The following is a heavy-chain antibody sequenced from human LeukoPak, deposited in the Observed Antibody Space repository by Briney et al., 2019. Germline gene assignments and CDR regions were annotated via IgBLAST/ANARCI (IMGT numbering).Heavy chain of an antibody. V-gene: IGHV3-66*01. CDR1: GFTVSSNY. CDR3: ARDRPLWFGESY. J-gene: IGHJ4*02. CDR2: IYSGGST. Sequence: AGSLRLSCAASGFTVSSNYMSWVRQAPGKGLEWVSVIYSGGSTYYADSVKGRFTISRVNSKNTLYLQMNSLRAEDTAVYYCARDRPLWFGESYWGQGTLVTVSS. D-gene: IGHD3-10*01.